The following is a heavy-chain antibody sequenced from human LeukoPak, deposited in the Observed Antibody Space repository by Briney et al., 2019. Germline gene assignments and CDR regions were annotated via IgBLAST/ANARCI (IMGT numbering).Heavy chain of an antibody. Sequence: GGSLRLSGAASGFTFSSYGMHWVRQAPGKGLEWVAVISYDGSNKYYADSVKGRFTISRDNSKNTLYLQMNSLRAEDTAVYYCAKETTMVLDYWGQGTLVTVSS. V-gene: IGHV3-30*18. D-gene: IGHD3-10*01. CDR3: AKETTMVLDY. J-gene: IGHJ4*02. CDR2: ISYDGSNK. CDR1: GFTFSSYG.